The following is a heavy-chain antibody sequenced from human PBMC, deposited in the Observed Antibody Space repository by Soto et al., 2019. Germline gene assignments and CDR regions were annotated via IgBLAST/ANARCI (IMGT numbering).Heavy chain of an antibody. Sequence: GGSLRLSCAASGFTFSSYAMSWVRQAPGKGLEWVSAISGSGGSTYYADSVKGRFTISRDNSKNTLYLQMNSLRAEDTAVYYCAKEQLRPDAAPYNWFDPWGQGTLVTVSS. CDR2: ISGSGGST. CDR1: GFTFSSYA. J-gene: IGHJ5*02. CDR3: AKEQLRPDAAPYNWFDP. D-gene: IGHD4-17*01. V-gene: IGHV3-23*01.